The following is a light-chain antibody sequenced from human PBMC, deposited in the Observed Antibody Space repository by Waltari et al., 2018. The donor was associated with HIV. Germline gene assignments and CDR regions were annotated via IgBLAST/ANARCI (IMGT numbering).Light chain of an antibody. CDR3: QAWDRSNVV. Sequence: SYELTQPPSVSVSPGQTASITCSGDRLGDKHACWYQQKPGQSPVQVIYQDIKRPSGIPERFSGSNSGNTATLTVSGTQPMDEADYYCQAWDRSNVVFGGGTKLTVL. V-gene: IGLV3-1*01. J-gene: IGLJ2*01. CDR2: QDI. CDR1: RLGDKH.